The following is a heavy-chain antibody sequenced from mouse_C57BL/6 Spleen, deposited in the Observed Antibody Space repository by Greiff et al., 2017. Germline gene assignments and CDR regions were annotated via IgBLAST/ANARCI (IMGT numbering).Heavy chain of an antibody. J-gene: IGHJ1*03. Sequence: VQLQESGAELVRPGASVTLSCKASGYTFTDYEMHWVKQTPVHGLEWIGAIDPETGGTAYNQKFKGKAILTADKSSSTAYMALRSLTSEDSAVYYCTRWRGYESGLRYFDVWGTGTTVTVSS. CDR2: IDPETGGT. CDR1: GYTFTDYE. CDR3: TRWRGYESGLRYFDV. D-gene: IGHD2-2*01. V-gene: IGHV1-15*01.